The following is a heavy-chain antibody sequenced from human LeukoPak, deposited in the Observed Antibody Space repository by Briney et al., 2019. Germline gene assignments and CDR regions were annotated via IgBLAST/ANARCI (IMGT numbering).Heavy chain of an antibody. CDR1: GFTFSSYS. CDR2: INHSGST. Sequence: GSLRLSCAASGFTFSSYSMNWVRQAPGKGLEWIGEINHSGSTNYNPSLKSRVTISVDTSKNQFSLKLSSVTAADTAVYYCARDSPDSSGYYFDYWGQGTLVTVSS. CDR3: ARDSPDSSGYYFDY. V-gene: IGHV4-34*01. D-gene: IGHD3-22*01. J-gene: IGHJ4*02.